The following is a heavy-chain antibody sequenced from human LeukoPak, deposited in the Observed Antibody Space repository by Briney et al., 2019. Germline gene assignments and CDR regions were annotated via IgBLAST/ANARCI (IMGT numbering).Heavy chain of an antibody. V-gene: IGHV4-31*03. CDR1: GGSISSGGYY. Sequence: SQTLSLTCTVSGGSISSGGYYWSWIRQHPGKGLEWIGYIYYSGSTYYNPSLKSRVTISVDTSKNQFSLKLGSVTAADTAVYYCARVKPAIRGYNWNYLDYWGQGTLVTVSS. J-gene: IGHJ4*02. CDR2: IYYSGST. CDR3: ARVKPAIRGYNWNYLDY. D-gene: IGHD1-20*01.